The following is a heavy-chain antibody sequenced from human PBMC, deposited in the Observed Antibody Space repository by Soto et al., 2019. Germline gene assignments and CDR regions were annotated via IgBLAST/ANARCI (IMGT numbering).Heavy chain of an antibody. V-gene: IGHV4-59*01. CDR3: ARLTSVTHNWFDP. CDR2: IYYSGST. CDR1: GGSISSYY. Sequence: QVQLQESGPGLVKPSETLSLTCTVSGGSISSYYWSWIRQPPGKGLEWIGYIYYSGSTNYNPSLKSRVTISVDTSKNQFSLKLSSVTAADTAVYYCARLTSVTHNWFDPWGQGTLVTVSS. D-gene: IGHD4-17*01. J-gene: IGHJ5*02.